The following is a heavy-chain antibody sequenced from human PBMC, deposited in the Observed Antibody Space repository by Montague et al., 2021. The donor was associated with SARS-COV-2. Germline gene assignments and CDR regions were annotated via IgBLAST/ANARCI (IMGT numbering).Heavy chain of an antibody. CDR3: VRHPHYDGLNGPPDF. D-gene: IGHD3-9*01. V-gene: IGHV4-59*08. J-gene: IGHJ4*02. Sequence: SETLSRTCTVSGVSVTDYYWSWIRQPPGKGLEWVGDVLYNKGANFNPSLKSRVTISVDTSKKQFSLRLTSVTAADTALYYCVRHPHYDGLNGPPDFWGQGTLVTVSS. CDR2: VLYNKGA. CDR1: GVSVTDYY.